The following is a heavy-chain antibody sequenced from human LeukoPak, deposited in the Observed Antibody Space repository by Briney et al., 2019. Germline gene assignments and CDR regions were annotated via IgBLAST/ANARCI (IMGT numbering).Heavy chain of an antibody. D-gene: IGHD1-26*01. Sequence: PGGSLRLSCAASGFTFSSYEMNWVRQAPGKGLEWVSYISTSVLTTYHADSVKGRFTISRDNAKNSLYLQMNSLRVEDTAVYHCARSIYYDAFDIWGQGTMVTVSS. V-gene: IGHV3-48*03. CDR2: ISTSVLTT. J-gene: IGHJ3*02. CDR3: ARSIYYDAFDI. CDR1: GFTFSSYE.